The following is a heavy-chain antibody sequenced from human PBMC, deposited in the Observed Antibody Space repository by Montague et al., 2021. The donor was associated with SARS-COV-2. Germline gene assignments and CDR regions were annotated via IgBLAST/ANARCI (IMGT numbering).Heavy chain of an antibody. V-gene: IGHV4-39*01. J-gene: IGHJ5*02. CDR1: GGSISSSSNY. CDR2: IYYSGST. Sequence: SETLSLTCTVSGGSISSSSNYWGWIRQPPGKGLEWIGSIYYSGSTYYNPSLKSRVTISVDTSKNQFSLKLNSVTAADTAVYYCARLAWFGELPSENWFDPWGQGTLVTVSS. D-gene: IGHD3-10*01. CDR3: ARLAWFGELPSENWFDP.